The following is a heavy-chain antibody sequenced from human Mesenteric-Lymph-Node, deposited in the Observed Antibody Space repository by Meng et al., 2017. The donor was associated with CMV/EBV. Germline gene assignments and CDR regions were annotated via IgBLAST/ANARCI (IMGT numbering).Heavy chain of an antibody. D-gene: IGHD3-3*01. V-gene: IGHV3-11*01. CDR1: GFTFSDYY. Sequence: GESLKISCAASGFTFSDYYMSWIRQAPGKGLEWVSYISSSGSTIYYADSVKGRFTISRDNAKNSLYLQMNSLRAEDTAVYYCAKDDFWSAQPYWGQGTLVTVSS. J-gene: IGHJ4*02. CDR2: ISSSGSTI. CDR3: AKDDFWSAQPY.